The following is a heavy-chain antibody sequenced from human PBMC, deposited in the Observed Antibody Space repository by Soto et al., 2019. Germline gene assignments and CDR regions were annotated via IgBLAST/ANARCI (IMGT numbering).Heavy chain of an antibody. CDR1: GYTFTSYG. J-gene: IGHJ5*02. Sequence: ASVKVSCKASGYTFTSYGISWVRQAPGQGLEWMGWISAYNGNTNYAQKLQGRVTMTTDTSTSTAYMELRSLRSDDTAVYYCARARTISDDFWSGYYGNLFDRCGQGTLVTVSS. V-gene: IGHV1-18*01. CDR2: ISAYNGNT. D-gene: IGHD3-3*01. CDR3: ARARTISDDFWSGYYGNLFDR.